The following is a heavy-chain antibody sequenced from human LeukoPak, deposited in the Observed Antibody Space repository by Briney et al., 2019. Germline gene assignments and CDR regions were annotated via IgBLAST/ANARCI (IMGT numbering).Heavy chain of an antibody. J-gene: IGHJ3*02. CDR3: ARDWYNNSDAFDI. Sequence: GGSLRLSCAASGFTFSSYSMNWVRQAPGKGLEWVANIYLDGSRAYYVDSVKGRFTISRDNAKNSLYLQIHSLRAEDTAVYYCARDWYNNSDAFDIWGQGTMVTVSS. CDR2: IYLDGSRA. V-gene: IGHV3-7*01. D-gene: IGHD4-11*01. CDR1: GFTFSSYS.